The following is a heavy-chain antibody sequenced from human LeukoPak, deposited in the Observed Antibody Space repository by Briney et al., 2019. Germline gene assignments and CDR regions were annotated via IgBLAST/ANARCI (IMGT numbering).Heavy chain of an antibody. CDR2: ISYDGSNK. CDR3: ASSGAPYNWNSPFDY. CDR1: GFTFSSYA. V-gene: IGHV3-30-3*01. Sequence: GGSLRLSCAASGFTFSSYAMHWVRQAPGKGLEWVGVISYDGSNKYHADSVKGRFTISRDNSKNTLYLQMNSLRPEDTAVYYCASSGAPYNWNSPFDYWGQGTLVTVSS. J-gene: IGHJ4*02. D-gene: IGHD1-20*01.